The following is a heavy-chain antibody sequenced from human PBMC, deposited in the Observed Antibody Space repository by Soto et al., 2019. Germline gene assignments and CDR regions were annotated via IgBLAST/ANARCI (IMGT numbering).Heavy chain of an antibody. CDR2: IYYSGST. CDR3: SRSLCLDYCSSTSCYCLRYYFDY. J-gene: IGHJ4*02. CDR1: GGSISSYY. D-gene: IGHD2-2*01. V-gene: IGHV4-59*01. Sequence: SETLSLTCTVSGGSISSYYWSWIRQPPGKGLEWIGYIYYSGSTNYNPSLKSRVTISVDTSKNQFSLKLSSVTAADTAVYYCSRSLCLDYCSSTSCYCLRYYFDYWGQGTLVTVSS.